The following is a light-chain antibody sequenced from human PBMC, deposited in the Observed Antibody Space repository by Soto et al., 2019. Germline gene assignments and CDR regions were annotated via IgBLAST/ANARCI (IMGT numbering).Light chain of an antibody. J-gene: IGKJ2*01. CDR2: GAS. CDR3: HQYCSLAHT. Sequence: EIVLTQSPGTLSLSPGERATLSCRASQSVSGSSLAWYQQKPGQAPRLLIYGASSRATGIPDRFSGSGSGTDFTIIISRLKSEVLGKDYCHQYCSLAHTFGEGTELETK. V-gene: IGKV3-20*01. CDR1: QSVSGSS.